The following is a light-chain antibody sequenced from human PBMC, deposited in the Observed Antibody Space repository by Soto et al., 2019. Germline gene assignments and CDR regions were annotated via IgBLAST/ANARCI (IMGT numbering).Light chain of an antibody. CDR2: LND. V-gene: IGLV1-44*01. CDR1: SSNIGSNA. Sequence: QPVLSQSPSASGTPGQRVTISCSGGSSNIGSNAVNWYRQLPGMAPQLLMYLNDQRPSGVPDRFSGSKSGTSVSLAISGLQSDDEADYYCATWDDRLHALVFGGGTKLIVL. CDR3: ATWDDRLHALV. J-gene: IGLJ2*01.